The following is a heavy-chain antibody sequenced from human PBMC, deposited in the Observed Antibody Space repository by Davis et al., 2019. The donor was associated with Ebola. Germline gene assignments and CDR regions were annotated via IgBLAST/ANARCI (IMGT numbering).Heavy chain of an antibody. D-gene: IGHD2-15*01. V-gene: IGHV1-46*03. Sequence: ASVKVSCKASRYTFTSYYMHWVRQAPGQGLDWMGIINPSGGSTSYAQKFQGRVTMTRDTSTSTVYMEMSSLRSEDTAVYYCAREELVVVAATHHATDYYYYGMDVWGQGTTVTVSS. CDR2: INPSGGST. CDR1: RYTFTSYY. CDR3: AREELVVVAATHHATDYYYYGMDV. J-gene: IGHJ6*02.